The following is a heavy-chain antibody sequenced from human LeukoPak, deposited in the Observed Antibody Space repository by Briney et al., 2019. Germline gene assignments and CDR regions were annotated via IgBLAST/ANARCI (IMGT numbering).Heavy chain of an antibody. Sequence: QSGGSLRLSCGASGFTFSSYWMHWVRHAPGKGLVWVSRINSAGSSTNYADSVRGRFTISRDSAKSTLYLQMNSLRVDDTALYYCVRGGGSYGDWDYWGQGTLVTVSS. CDR2: INSAGSST. D-gene: IGHD1-26*01. J-gene: IGHJ4*02. CDR3: VRGGGSYGDWDY. V-gene: IGHV3-74*01. CDR1: GFTFSSYW.